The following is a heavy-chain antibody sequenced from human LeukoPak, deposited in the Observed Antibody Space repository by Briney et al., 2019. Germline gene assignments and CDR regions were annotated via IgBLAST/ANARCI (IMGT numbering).Heavy chain of an antibody. CDR1: GYTFTDYY. Sequence: GASVKVSCKASGYTFTDYYIHWVRQAPGQGLEWMGWINPNSGVTNYAQKFQGRVTMTRDTSITTAYMELSRLRYDDTAVYYCARDRVGVAGTGFDYWGQGTLVTVSS. CDR2: INPNSGVT. D-gene: IGHD6-19*01. CDR3: ARDRVGVAGTGFDY. J-gene: IGHJ4*02. V-gene: IGHV1-2*02.